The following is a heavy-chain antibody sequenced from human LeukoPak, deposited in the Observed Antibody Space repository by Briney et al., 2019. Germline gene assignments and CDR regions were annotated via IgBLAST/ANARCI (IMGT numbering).Heavy chain of an antibody. CDR3: ARDRGEATTYYYYYYMDV. V-gene: IGHV3-11*04. Sequence: GGSLRLSCAASGFTFSDYYMSWIRQAPGKGLEWVSYISSSGSTIYYADSVKGRFIISRDNAKNSLYLQMNSLRAEDTAVYYCARDRGEATTYYYYYYMDVWGKGTTVTVSS. D-gene: IGHD1-26*01. CDR1: GFTFSDYY. J-gene: IGHJ6*03. CDR2: ISSSGSTI.